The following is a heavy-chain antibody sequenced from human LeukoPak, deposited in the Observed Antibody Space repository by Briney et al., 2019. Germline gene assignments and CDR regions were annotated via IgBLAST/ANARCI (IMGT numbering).Heavy chain of an antibody. CDR2: IDQDGSEK. D-gene: IGHD3-10*01. CDR1: GFTFSGYW. CDR3: ARALWFGEFQDF. Sequence: GGSLRLSCAASGFTFSGYWMTWVRQAPGKGLEWVANIDQDGSEKDYVDSVKGRLTISRDNAKNSLFLQMNRLRAEDTAVYFCARALWFGEFQDFWGQGTLVAVSS. J-gene: IGHJ4*02. V-gene: IGHV3-7*01.